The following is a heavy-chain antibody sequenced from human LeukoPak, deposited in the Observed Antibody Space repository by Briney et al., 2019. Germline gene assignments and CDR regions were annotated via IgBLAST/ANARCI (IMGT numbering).Heavy chain of an antibody. J-gene: IGHJ4*02. D-gene: IGHD3-22*01. CDR1: GYTFTSYG. V-gene: IGHV1-18*01. CDR3: ARVHQYYYDSSGYYVDY. CDR2: ISAYNGNT. Sequence: ASVKVSCKASGYTFTSYGISWVRQAPGQGLEWMGWISAYNGNTNYAQKLQGRVTMTTDTSTSTAYMELRSLRSDDTAVYYCARVHQYYYDSSGYYVDYWGQGTLVTVSS.